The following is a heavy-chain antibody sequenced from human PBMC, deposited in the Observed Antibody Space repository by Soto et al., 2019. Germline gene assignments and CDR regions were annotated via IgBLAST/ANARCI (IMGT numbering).Heavy chain of an antibody. CDR1: GFMFTSYG. D-gene: IGHD3-22*01. CDR3: TKVTLTPRGRLGYSAYYPGIWGPFAH. CDR2: ISSDGDSK. J-gene: IGHJ4*02. V-gene: IGHV3-30*18. Sequence: QVQLLESGGGVVQPGRSLRLSCGASGFMFTSYGMHWVRLAPGKGLEWVAVISSDGDSKYYADSVRGRFTISRDNSKNTLYLQLNGLRIEDTAVYYCTKVTLTPRGRLGYSAYYPGIWGPFAHWGPGTLVTVSS.